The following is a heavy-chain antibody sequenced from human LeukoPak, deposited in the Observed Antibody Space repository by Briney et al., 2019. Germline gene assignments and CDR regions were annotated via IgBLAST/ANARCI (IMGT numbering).Heavy chain of an antibody. CDR2: INPNSGGT. CDR1: GYTFTSYG. D-gene: IGHD4-17*01. CDR3: APGAATVTTAPYYYMDV. J-gene: IGHJ6*03. V-gene: IGHV1-2*02. Sequence: ASVKVSCKASGYTFTSYGISWVRQAPGQGLEWMGWINPNSGGTNYAQKFQGRVTMTRDTSISTAYMELSRLRSDDTAVYYCAPGAATVTTAPYYYMDVWGKGTTVTVSS.